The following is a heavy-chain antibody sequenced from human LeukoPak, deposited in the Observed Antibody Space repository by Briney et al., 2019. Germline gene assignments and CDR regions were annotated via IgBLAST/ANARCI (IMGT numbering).Heavy chain of an antibody. V-gene: IGHV3-23*01. CDR2: ISGSGVDT. D-gene: IGHD3-3*01. J-gene: IGHJ6*02. Sequence: GGSLRLSCAASGFTFSSYAMSWVRQAPGKGLEWVSAISGSGVDTYYADSVKGRFTISRDNSKNTLYLQMSSLRAGDTAVYYCARGPRRFLEWLYYYYGMDVWGQGTTVTVSS. CDR3: ARGPRRFLEWLYYYYGMDV. CDR1: GFTFSSYA.